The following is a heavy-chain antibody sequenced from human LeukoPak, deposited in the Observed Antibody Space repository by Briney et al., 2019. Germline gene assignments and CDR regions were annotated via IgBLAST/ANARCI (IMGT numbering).Heavy chain of an antibody. D-gene: IGHD2-15*01. CDR2: ISYDGSNK. CDR3: ASNFSPGTVVVVAADY. CDR1: GFTFSSYA. V-gene: IGHV3-30*04. J-gene: IGHJ4*02. Sequence: PGGSLRLSCAASGFTFSSYAMHWAPQAPGKGLEWGAVISYDGSNKYYADSVKGRFTISRDNSKNTLYLQMNSLRAEDTAVYYCASNFSPGTVVVVAADYWGQGTLVTVSS.